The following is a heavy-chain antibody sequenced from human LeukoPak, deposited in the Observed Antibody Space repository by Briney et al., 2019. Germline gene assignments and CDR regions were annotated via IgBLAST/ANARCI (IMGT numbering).Heavy chain of an antibody. V-gene: IGHV3-23*01. J-gene: IGHJ3*02. Sequence: GGSLRLSCAASGFTFSSYAMSWVRQAPGKGLEWVSAISGSGGSTYYADSVKGRFTISRDNSKNTLYLQMNSLRAEDTAVYYCAKSYDSSGYFPDAFDIWGQGTMVTVPS. CDR1: GFTFSSYA. D-gene: IGHD3-22*01. CDR3: AKSYDSSGYFPDAFDI. CDR2: ISGSGGST.